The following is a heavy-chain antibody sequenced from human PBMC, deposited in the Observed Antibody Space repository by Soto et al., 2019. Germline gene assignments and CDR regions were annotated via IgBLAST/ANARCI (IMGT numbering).Heavy chain of an antibody. D-gene: IGHD2-2*01. V-gene: IGHV3-23*01. CDR3: AKLTRIVVVPAAMGNWFDP. Sequence: PGGSLRLSCAASGFTFNNYAMSWVRQAPGKGLEWVSAVTGSGGGTYYADSVKGRFTISRDNSKNTLYLQMNNLRAEDTAVYYCAKLTRIVVVPAAMGNWFDPWGQGTLVTVSS. J-gene: IGHJ5*02. CDR1: GFTFNNYA. CDR2: VTGSGGGT.